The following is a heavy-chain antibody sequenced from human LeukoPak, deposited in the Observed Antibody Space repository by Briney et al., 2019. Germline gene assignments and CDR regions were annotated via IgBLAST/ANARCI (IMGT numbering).Heavy chain of an antibody. J-gene: IGHJ4*02. CDR1: GFTFRSYA. D-gene: IGHD3-22*01. CDR2: LNEDGGRT. CDR3: AKDEGYDPSGNFLFHFNY. V-gene: IGHV3-23*01. Sequence: GGSLRLSCAASGFTFRSYAMSWVRQAPGKGLEWVSVLNEDGGRTLYADSVKGRFTTSRDNSQNTVYLHMNSLRAEDTAVYYCAKDEGYDPSGNFLFHFNYWGQGTLVTVSS.